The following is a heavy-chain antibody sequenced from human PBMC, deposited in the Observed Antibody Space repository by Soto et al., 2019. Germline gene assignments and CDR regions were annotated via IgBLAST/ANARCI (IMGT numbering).Heavy chain of an antibody. V-gene: IGHV3-30-3*01. J-gene: IGHJ4*02. CDR1: GFTFSSYS. D-gene: IGHD6-19*01. Sequence: GGSLRLSCAASGFTFSSYSIHWVRQAPCKGLEWVAVISYDGINKYYADYVKGRFTISRDDSKSIAYLQMNSLKTEDTAVYYCNRGKWLVPVDYLGQGTLLTVCS. CDR2: ISYDGINK. CDR3: NRGKWLVPVDY.